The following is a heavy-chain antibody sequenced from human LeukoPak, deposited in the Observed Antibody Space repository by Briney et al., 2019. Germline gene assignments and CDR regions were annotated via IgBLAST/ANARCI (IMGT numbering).Heavy chain of an antibody. CDR1: GYTFTSYG. CDR3: ARDLASSSWFSGSYYAFDY. D-gene: IGHD1-26*01. V-gene: IGHV1-18*01. Sequence: ASVKVSCKASGYTFTSYGISWVRQAPGQGLEWMGWIIAYNGNTNYAQKLQGRVTMTTDTSTSTAYMELRSLRSDDTAVYYCARDLASSSWFSGSYYAFDYWGQGTLVTVSS. CDR2: IIAYNGNT. J-gene: IGHJ4*02.